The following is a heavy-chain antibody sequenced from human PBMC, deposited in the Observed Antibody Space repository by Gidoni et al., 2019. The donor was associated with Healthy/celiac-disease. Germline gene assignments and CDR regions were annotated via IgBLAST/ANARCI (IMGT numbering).Heavy chain of an antibody. CDR2: IYDSGST. J-gene: IGHJ4*02. CDR1: GGSNSSSRYY. Sequence: QLQLQASGPGLVKPSETLSLTCTVSGGSNSSSRYYWGWIRQPPGKGLEWIGSIYDSGSTYSNPSLKSRVTISVDTSKNQFSLKLSSVTAADTAVYYCAGIFTDYFDYWGQGTLVTVSS. D-gene: IGHD3-9*01. CDR3: AGIFTDYFDY. V-gene: IGHV4-39*01.